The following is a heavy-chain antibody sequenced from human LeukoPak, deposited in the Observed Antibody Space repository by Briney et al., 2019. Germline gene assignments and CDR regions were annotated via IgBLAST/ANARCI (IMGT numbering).Heavy chain of an antibody. V-gene: IGHV3-23*01. J-gene: IGHJ4*02. CDR1: GFTFSTYA. Sequence: GGSLRLSCAASGFTFSTYAMSWVRQAPGKGLEWVAAISGSGGSTYYADSVKGRFAISRDSSKNTLYLQMSSLRAEDAAVYYCARQAGGSGNYYYYWGQGTLVTVSP. CDR3: ARQAGGSGNYYYY. CDR2: ISGSGGST. D-gene: IGHD3-10*01.